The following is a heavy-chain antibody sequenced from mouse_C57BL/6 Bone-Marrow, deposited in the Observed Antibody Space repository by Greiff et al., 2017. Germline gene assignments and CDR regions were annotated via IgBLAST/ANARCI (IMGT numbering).Heavy chain of an antibody. CDR2: IDPSDSYT. Sequence: VHLQQPGAELVRPGTSVKLSCKASGYTFTSYWMHWVKQRPGQGLEWIGVIDPSDSYTNYNQKFKGKATLTVDTSSSTAYMQLSSLTSEDSAVYYCAGLNWAWFAYWGQGTLVTVSA. CDR3: AGLNWAWFAY. V-gene: IGHV1-59*01. J-gene: IGHJ3*01. CDR1: GYTFTSYW. D-gene: IGHD4-1*01.